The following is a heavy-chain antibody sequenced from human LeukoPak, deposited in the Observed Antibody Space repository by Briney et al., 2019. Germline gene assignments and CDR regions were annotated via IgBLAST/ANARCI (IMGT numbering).Heavy chain of an antibody. CDR2: INSDGSST. J-gene: IGHJ3*02. V-gene: IGHV3-74*01. CDR3: ASGASAITMNDDAFDI. Sequence: GGSLRLSCAASGFTFSSYWMHWVRQAPGKGLVWVSRINSDGSSTSYADSVKGRFTISRDNAKNTLYLQMNSLRAEDTAVYYCASGASAITMNDDAFDIWGQGTMVTVSS. D-gene: IGHD3-22*01. CDR1: GFTFSSYW.